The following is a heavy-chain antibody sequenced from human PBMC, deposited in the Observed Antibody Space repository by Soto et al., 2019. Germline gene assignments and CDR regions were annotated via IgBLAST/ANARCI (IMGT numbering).Heavy chain of an antibody. CDR1: GFTFSTYW. Sequence: PGGSLRLSCAASGFTFSTYWMDWVRQTPGKGLGWVANINQDGSEKNYVDSVKGRFTIYRDNAKKSLYLQMSSLTAEDSALYYCSRSLNSWGQGTLVTVSS. CDR2: INQDGSEK. V-gene: IGHV3-7*01. CDR3: SRSLNS. J-gene: IGHJ4*02.